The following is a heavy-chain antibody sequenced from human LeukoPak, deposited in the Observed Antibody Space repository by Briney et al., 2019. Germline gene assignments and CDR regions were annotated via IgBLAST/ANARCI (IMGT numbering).Heavy chain of an antibody. D-gene: IGHD3-10*01. CDR1: GGTFSSYA. CDR2: IIPIFGTA. CDR3: AINPHYGSGSYCNSHFDY. Sequence: SVKVSCKASGGTFSSYAISWVRQAPGQGLEWMGGIIPIFGTANYAQKFQGRVTITADESTSTAYMELSSLRSEDTAVYYCAINPHYGSGSYCNSHFDYWGQGTLVTVSS. V-gene: IGHV1-69*13. J-gene: IGHJ4*02.